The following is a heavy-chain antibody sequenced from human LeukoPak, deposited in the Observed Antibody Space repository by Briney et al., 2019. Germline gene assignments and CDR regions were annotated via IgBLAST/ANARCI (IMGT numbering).Heavy chain of an antibody. CDR2: ISSSGSTI. CDR3: AAVASSWYPFDY. CDR1: GFTFSDYY. Sequence: RGSLRLSCAASGFTFSDYYMSWIRQAPGKGLEWVSYISSSGSTIYYADSVKGRFTISRDNAKNSLYLQMNSLRAEDTAVYYCAAVASSWYPFDYWGQGTLVTVSS. J-gene: IGHJ4*02. D-gene: IGHD6-13*01. V-gene: IGHV3-11*01.